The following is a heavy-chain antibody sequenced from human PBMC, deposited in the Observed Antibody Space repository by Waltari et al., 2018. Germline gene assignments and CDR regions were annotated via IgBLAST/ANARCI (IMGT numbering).Heavy chain of an antibody. CDR2: ISYDGSNK. Sequence: QVQLVESGGGVVQPGRSLRLSCAASGFTFSSYAMHWVRQAPGKGREGVAVISYDGSNKYYADSVKGRFTISRDNSKNTLYLQMNSLRAEDTAVYYCARAGTTIEGAFDIWGQGTMVTVSS. V-gene: IGHV3-30*01. CDR3: ARAGTTIEGAFDI. J-gene: IGHJ3*02. CDR1: GFTFSSYA. D-gene: IGHD3-22*01.